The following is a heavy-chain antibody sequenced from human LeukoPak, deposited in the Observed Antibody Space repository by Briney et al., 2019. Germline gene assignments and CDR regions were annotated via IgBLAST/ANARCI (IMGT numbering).Heavy chain of an antibody. CDR1: GFTFSSYG. CDR2: IRYDGSNK. Sequence: PGGPLRLSCAASGFTFSSYGMHWVRQAPGKGLEWVTFIRYDGSNKYYADSVKGRFTISRDTSKNTLFLQMNGLRADDTAVYYCARTGTVGVTIGLFDYWGQGTPVTVSS. D-gene: IGHD1-26*01. V-gene: IGHV3-30*02. CDR3: ARTGTVGVTIGLFDY. J-gene: IGHJ4*02.